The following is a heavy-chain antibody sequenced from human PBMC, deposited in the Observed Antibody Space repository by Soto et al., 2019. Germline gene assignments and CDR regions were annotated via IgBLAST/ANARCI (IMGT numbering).Heavy chain of an antibody. J-gene: IGHJ6*02. CDR3: ARDRYIKLGVYYYYGMDV. D-gene: IGHD1-1*01. CDR2: IYSGGST. V-gene: IGHV3-53*01. CDR1: GFTISSYG. Sequence: GVSLRVSCAAAGFTISSYGRHWVRPAPGKGLEWVAVIYSGGSTYYADSVKGRFTISRDNSKNTLYLQMNSLRAEDTAVYYCARDRYIKLGVYYYYGMDVWGQGTTVTVSS.